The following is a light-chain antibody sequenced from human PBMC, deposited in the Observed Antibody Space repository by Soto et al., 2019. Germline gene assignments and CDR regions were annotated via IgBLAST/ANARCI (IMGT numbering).Light chain of an antibody. CDR1: SSAVGSYNL. Sequence: QSALTQPASVSGSPGQSITISCTRTSSAVGSYNLVSWYQQHPGEAPKLMMYEVSKQPSGVSNRFSGSKSGNTASLTISGLQAQDEADYYCCSHAGSSTFVFVTGTKVTVL. J-gene: IGLJ1*01. V-gene: IGLV2-23*02. CDR2: EVS. CDR3: CSHAGSSTFV.